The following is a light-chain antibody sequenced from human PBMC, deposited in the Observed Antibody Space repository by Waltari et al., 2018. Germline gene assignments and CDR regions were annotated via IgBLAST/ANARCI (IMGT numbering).Light chain of an antibody. V-gene: IGKV3-20*01. J-gene: IGKJ5*01. CDR2: GAS. CDR1: QSVSSSY. Sequence: EIVLTQSPGTLSLSPGEIATLSCRPSQSVSSSYLAWYQQKPGQAPRLLIYGASSRATGIPDRFSGSGSGTDFTLTISRLEPEDCAVYYCQQYGSSPPITFGQGTRLEIK. CDR3: QQYGSSPPIT.